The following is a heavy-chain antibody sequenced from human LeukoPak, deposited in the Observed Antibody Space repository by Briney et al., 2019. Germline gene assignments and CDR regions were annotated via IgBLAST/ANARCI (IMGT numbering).Heavy chain of an antibody. CDR1: GVCVSSNCAA. D-gene: IGHD5-18*01. CDR3: ARDLAGFGGYSYGMVDY. Sequence: QTLSLSTSISGVCVSSNCAAWNSITQSPSRGLYRLARTYYRSEWHNDYAVSVKSRIIISPDTSKNQFSLQLKSVTPEDTAVYYCARDLAGFGGYSYGMVDYWGQGTLVTVSS. J-gene: IGHJ4*02. CDR2: TYYRSEWHN. V-gene: IGHV6-1*01.